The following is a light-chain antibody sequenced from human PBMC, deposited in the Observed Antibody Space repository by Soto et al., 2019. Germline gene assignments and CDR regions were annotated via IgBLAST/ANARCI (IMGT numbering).Light chain of an antibody. Sequence: QAVVTQEPSLIVSPGGTVTLTRGSSTGAVTSGHYPYWFQQKPGQAPRTLIYDTNNKHSWTPARFSGSLLGGKAALTLSGAQPEDEADYYCLLSYSGFRVFGGGTKLTVL. V-gene: IGLV7-46*01. CDR3: LLSYSGFRV. J-gene: IGLJ2*01. CDR2: DTN. CDR1: TGAVTSGHY.